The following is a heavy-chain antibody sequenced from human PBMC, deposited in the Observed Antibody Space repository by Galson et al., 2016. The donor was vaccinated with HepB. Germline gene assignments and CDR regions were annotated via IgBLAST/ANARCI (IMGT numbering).Heavy chain of an antibody. V-gene: IGHV3-30-3*01. Sequence: SLRLSCAGSGFTFSSYPMHWIRQAPGKGLDWVAFISYDGSNIQYADSVKGRFTVSRDNSRSTLFLQMNSLRPQDTAVYYCARGGPYSYYDFWSGYHPNTLDYWGQGTLVTVSS. CDR3: ARGGPYSYYDFWSGYHPNTLDY. D-gene: IGHD3-3*01. CDR2: ISYDGSNI. CDR1: GFTFSSYP. J-gene: IGHJ4*02.